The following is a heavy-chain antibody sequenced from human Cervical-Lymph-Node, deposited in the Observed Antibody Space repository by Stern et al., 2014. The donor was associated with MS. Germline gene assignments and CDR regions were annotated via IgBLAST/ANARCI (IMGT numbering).Heavy chain of an antibody. CDR3: TKAWES. CDR2: INPDSGDT. V-gene: IGHV1-8*01. J-gene: IGHJ5*02. D-gene: IGHD1-26*01. Sequence: QEQLVQSGAEVKKPGASVKVSCKASGYIFSSDYINWVRQASGQGLECMAWINPDSGDTGYAQKFQGRVTLTRDTSINTAYMEMTSLTSDDTAIYYCTKAWESWGQGTLITVSS. CDR1: GYIFSSDY.